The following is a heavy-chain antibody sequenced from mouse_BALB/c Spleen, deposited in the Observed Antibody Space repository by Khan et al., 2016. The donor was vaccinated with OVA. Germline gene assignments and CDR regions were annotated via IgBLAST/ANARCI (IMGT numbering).Heavy chain of an antibody. D-gene: IGHD2-10*02. J-gene: IGHJ3*01. CDR2: IDPSNGHT. CDR3: ARGGYGSLAY. CDR1: GYTFTSYW. Sequence: QVQLQQPGAELVKPGASVKLSCKASGYTFTSYWLHWVKQRPGQGLEWIGQIDPSNGHTYCNETFKSKATLTVDNSSSTAYMQLSSLTSADSAGYYCARGGYGSLAYWGQGTLVAVSA. V-gene: IGHV1S81*02.